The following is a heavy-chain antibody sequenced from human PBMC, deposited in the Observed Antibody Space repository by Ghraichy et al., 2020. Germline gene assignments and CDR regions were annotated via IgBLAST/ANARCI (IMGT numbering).Heavy chain of an antibody. Sequence: SGPTLVKPTQTLTLTCTFSGFSLNTNAVAVGWVRLPPGKALEWLALIYWDDDKRYSPSLRTRLTITKDTSKNQVVLTMTNVDPVDTATYYCAHRSFKNDWEHGNFDYWGPGALVTVSS. J-gene: IGHJ4*02. D-gene: IGHD3-9*01. V-gene: IGHV2-5*02. CDR1: GFSLNTNAVA. CDR3: AHRSFKNDWEHGNFDY. CDR2: IYWDDDK.